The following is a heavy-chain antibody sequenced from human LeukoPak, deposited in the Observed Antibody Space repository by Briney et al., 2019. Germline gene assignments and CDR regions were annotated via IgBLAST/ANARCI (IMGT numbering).Heavy chain of an antibody. D-gene: IGHD6-13*01. Sequence: GGSLRLSCAASGFTFSSYAMSWVRQAPGKGLEWVSAISGSGGSTYYADSVKGRFTISRDNSKNTLYLQANSLRAEDTAVYYCAKGQGDQQLVLYYFYHGMDVWGQGTTAIVSS. J-gene: IGHJ6*02. CDR2: ISGSGGST. CDR1: GFTFSSYA. V-gene: IGHV3-23*01. CDR3: AKGQGDQQLVLYYFYHGMDV.